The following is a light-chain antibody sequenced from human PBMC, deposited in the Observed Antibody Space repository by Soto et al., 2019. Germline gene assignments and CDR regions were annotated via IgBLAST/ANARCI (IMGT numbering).Light chain of an antibody. J-gene: IGKJ1*01. Sequence: EIVMTQSPATLSVSPGERVTLSCRASQFISNSLAWYQQRPGQPPRLLIYGASTRAAGISARFSGSGSGTDFTLTISRLEPEDFAVYYCQQYGGSPRTVGQGTKVDIK. CDR3: QQYGGSPRT. CDR2: GAS. CDR1: QFISNS. V-gene: IGKV3-15*01.